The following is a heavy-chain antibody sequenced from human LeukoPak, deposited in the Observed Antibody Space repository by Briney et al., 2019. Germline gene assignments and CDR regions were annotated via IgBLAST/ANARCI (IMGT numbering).Heavy chain of an antibody. CDR1: GITFSSNW. CDR2: INGDGSVT. Sequence: PGGSLRLSCAASGITFSSNWMHWVRQAPGKGLVWVSRINGDGSVTNYADSVEGRFTISRDNAKNTLYLQMNSLRAEDTAVYYCGSSSSTCCDYWGQGTLVTVSS. V-gene: IGHV3-74*01. CDR3: GSSSSTCCDY. D-gene: IGHD2-2*01. J-gene: IGHJ4*02.